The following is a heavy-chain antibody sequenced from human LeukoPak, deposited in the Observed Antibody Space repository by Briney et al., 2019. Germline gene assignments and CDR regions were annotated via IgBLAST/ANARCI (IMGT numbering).Heavy chain of an antibody. CDR2: IRCDGSNK. CDR1: GYTFSSYA. J-gene: IGHJ4*02. CDR3: AKGRSSSPDLDY. V-gene: IGHV3-30*02. Sequence: GGSLRLSCAGSGYTFSSYAVHWVRQAPGKGLEWVAFIRCDGSNKYYADSVKGRFTISRDNSKNTLYLQMNSLRAEDTAVYYCAKGRSSSPDLDYWGQGTLVTVSS. D-gene: IGHD6-6*01.